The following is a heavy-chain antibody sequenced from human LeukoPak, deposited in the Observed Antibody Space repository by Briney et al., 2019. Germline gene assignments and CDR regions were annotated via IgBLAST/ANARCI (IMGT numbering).Heavy chain of an antibody. V-gene: IGHV3-23*01. J-gene: IGHJ6*03. D-gene: IGHD3-22*01. CDR3: AKKGPDSSGYQGTYYYYYMDV. Sequence: LPGGSLRLSCEASGFTFSSYGMSWVRQAPRKGLEWVSAISGSGGSTYYADSVKGRFTISRDNSKNTLYLQMNSLRAEDTAVYYCAKKGPDSSGYQGTYYYYYMDVWGKGTTVTISS. CDR1: GFTFSSYG. CDR2: ISGSGGST.